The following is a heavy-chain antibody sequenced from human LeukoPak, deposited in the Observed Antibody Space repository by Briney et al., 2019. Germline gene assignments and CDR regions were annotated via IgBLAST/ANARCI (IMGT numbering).Heavy chain of an antibody. V-gene: IGHV3-13*01. J-gene: IGHJ3*02. CDR3: ARSDYVNAFDI. D-gene: IGHD4-17*01. Sequence: GGSLRLSCAASGFTFSSYDMHWVRQATGKGLEWVSAIGTAGDTYYPGSVKGRFTISRENAKNSLYLQMNSLRVGDTAVYYCARSDYVNAFDIWGQGTMVTVSS. CDR2: IGTAGDT. CDR1: GFTFSSYD.